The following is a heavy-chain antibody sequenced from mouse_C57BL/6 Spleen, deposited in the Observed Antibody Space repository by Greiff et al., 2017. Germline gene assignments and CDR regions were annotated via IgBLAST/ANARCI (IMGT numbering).Heavy chain of an antibody. V-gene: IGHV1-69*01. CDR1: GYTFTSYW. CDR3: ARDSHYYGSSYTLDY. CDR2: IDPSDSYT. D-gene: IGHD1-1*01. Sequence: QVQLQQPGAELVMPGASVKLSCKAPGYTFTSYWMHWVKQRPGQGLEWIGEIDPSDSYTNYNQKFKGKSTLTVDKSSSTAYMQLSSLTSEDSAVYYCARDSHYYGSSYTLDYWGQGTTLTVSS. J-gene: IGHJ2*01.